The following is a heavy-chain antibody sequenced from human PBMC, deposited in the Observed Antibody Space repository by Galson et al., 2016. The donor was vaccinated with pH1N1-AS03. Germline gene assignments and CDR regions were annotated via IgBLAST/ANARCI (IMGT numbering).Heavy chain of an antibody. D-gene: IGHD5-24*01. CDR2: IYHSGST. Sequence: ETRSVTCAVSGCSISGCYYCGWIRQRPGKGGECIGSIYHSGSTYYNPSLKSRVTISVDTSKNQFSLKLSSVTAADTAVYYCARPRRDGYNFDAFDIWDPGTMVTVSS. CDR1: GCSISGCYY. CDR3: ARPRRDGYNFDAFDI. V-gene: IGHV4-38-2*01. J-gene: IGHJ3*02.